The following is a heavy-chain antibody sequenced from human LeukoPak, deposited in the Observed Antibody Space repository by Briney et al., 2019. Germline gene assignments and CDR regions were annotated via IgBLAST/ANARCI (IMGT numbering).Heavy chain of an antibody. CDR2: ISGSGGST. CDR1: GLTFRSYA. Sequence: GGSLRLSCAASGLTFRSYAMSWVRQAPGKGLEWVSTISGSGGSTYYADSVKGRFTISRDNSKNTLYLQMSTLRAEDTAVYFCAKQPYQYVSGSPSWFDPWGQGTLVTVSS. J-gene: IGHJ5*02. CDR3: AKQPYQYVSGSPSWFDP. D-gene: IGHD3-10*01. V-gene: IGHV3-23*01.